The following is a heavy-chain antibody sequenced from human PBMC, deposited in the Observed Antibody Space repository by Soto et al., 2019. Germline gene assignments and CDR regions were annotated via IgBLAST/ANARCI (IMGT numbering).Heavy chain of an antibody. CDR1: GGSFSGYY. CDR3: ARAAPRKSYYYDSSGYSDY. Sequence: QVQLQQWGAGLLKPSETLSLTCAVYGGSFSGYYWSWIRQPPGKGMEWIGEINHSGSTNYNPYLKSRVTISVDTSKNQFSLKLSSVTAADTAVYYCARAAPRKSYYYDSSGYSDYWGQGTLVTVSS. CDR2: INHSGST. V-gene: IGHV4-34*01. D-gene: IGHD3-22*01. J-gene: IGHJ4*02.